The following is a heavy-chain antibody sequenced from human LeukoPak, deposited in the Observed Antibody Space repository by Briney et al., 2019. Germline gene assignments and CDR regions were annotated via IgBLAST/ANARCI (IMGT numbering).Heavy chain of an antibody. Sequence: GASVKVSCKASGYTFTSYDINWVRQATGPGLEWVGVMNPNSGNTGYAQKFQGRVTMTRNTSISTAYMELRSLSSEDTAVYYCARGSSSSWYYYYYYMDVWGKGTTVTVSS. V-gene: IGHV1-8*01. J-gene: IGHJ6*03. CDR3: ARGSSSSWYYYYYYMDV. D-gene: IGHD6-13*01. CDR1: GYTFTSYD. CDR2: MNPNSGNT.